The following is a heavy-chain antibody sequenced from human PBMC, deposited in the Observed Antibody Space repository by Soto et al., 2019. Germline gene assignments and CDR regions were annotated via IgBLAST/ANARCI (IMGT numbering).Heavy chain of an antibody. Sequence: PSETLSLTCTVSGGSISSYYWSWIRQPPGKGLEWIGYIYYSGSTNYNPSLKSRVTISVDTSKNQFSLKLSSVTAADTAVYYCARDRSFRDTAMAFDYWGQGTLVTVSS. CDR3: ARDRSFRDTAMAFDY. J-gene: IGHJ4*02. CDR2: IYYSGST. CDR1: GGSISSYY. V-gene: IGHV4-59*01. D-gene: IGHD5-18*01.